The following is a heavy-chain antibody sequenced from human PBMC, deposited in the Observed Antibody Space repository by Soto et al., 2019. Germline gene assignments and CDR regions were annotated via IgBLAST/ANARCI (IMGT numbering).Heavy chain of an antibody. D-gene: IGHD3-3*01. Sequence: EVQLVESGGGLVQPGRSLRLSCTTSGFTFGDYAVRWFRQAPGKGLECVGFIRSKAYGETTEYAASVKGRFTISRDDSKRIAYLQMSNLKTEDTAVYYCTRGFYNTASYPRFDYWGQGTLVTVSS. V-gene: IGHV3-49*03. CDR3: TRGFYNTASYPRFDY. J-gene: IGHJ4*02. CDR2: IRSKAYGETT. CDR1: GFTFGDYA.